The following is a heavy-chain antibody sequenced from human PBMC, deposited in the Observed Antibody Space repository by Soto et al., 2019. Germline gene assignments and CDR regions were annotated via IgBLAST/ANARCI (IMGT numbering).Heavy chain of an antibody. CDR2: ISGSGGST. Sequence: GGSLRLSCAASGFTFSSYAMSWVRQAPGKGLEWVSAISGSGGSTYYADSVKGRFTISRDNSKNTLYLQMNSLRAEDTAVYYYAKDQFGLTRGGYMDVWGQGTTVTVSS. CDR1: GFTFSSYA. CDR3: AKDQFGLTRGGYMDV. J-gene: IGHJ6*03. V-gene: IGHV3-23*01. D-gene: IGHD3-10*01.